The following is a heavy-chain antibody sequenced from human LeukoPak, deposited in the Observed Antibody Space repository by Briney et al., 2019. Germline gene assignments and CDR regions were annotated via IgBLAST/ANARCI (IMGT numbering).Heavy chain of an antibody. Sequence: ASVKVSCKASGYTFTGYYMHWVRQAPGQGLEWMGWINPNSGGTNYAQKFQGWVTMTRDTSISTAYMELSRLRSDDTAVYYCAREGIAAAGEYYFDYWGQGTLVTVSS. CDR3: AREGIAAAGEYYFDY. CDR2: INPNSGGT. CDR1: GYTFTGYY. D-gene: IGHD6-13*01. J-gene: IGHJ4*02. V-gene: IGHV1-2*04.